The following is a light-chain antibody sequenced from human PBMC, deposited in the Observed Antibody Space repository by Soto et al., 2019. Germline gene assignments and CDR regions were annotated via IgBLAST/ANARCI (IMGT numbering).Light chain of an antibody. Sequence: IQLTQSPSTLSASIGDRVTITCRASESIRTWLAWYQHKPGKAPKFLIYDASSLESGVPSRFSGSGSGTEFTLTISNLQPDDLATYFCQQYNNYPRTLGQGTKVDSK. J-gene: IGKJ1*01. CDR3: QQYNNYPRT. V-gene: IGKV1-5*01. CDR2: DAS. CDR1: ESIRTW.